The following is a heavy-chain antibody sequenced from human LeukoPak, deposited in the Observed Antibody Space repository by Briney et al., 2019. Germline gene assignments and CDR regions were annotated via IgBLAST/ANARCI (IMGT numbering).Heavy chain of an antibody. J-gene: IGHJ4*02. CDR2: ISWNSGSI. CDR1: GFTFDDYA. CDR3: ARDISPGIAAAGTWGGFDY. D-gene: IGHD6-13*01. V-gene: IGHV3-9*01. Sequence: GRSLRLSCAASGFTFDDYAMHWVRHAPGKGLEWGSGISWNSGSIGYADSVKGRFTISRDNAKNSLYLQMNSLGAEDTALYYCARDISPGIAAAGTWGGFDYWGQGTLVTVSS.